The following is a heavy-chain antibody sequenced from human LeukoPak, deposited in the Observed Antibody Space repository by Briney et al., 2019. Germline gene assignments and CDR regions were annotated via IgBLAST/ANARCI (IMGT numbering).Heavy chain of an antibody. CDR1: GGSISSTGYC. D-gene: IGHD3-22*01. J-gene: IGHJ3*01. V-gene: IGHV4-39*01. CDR2: IYYSGST. Sequence: PSETLSLTCAVSGGSISSTGYCWAWIRQLPGKGLEWIGTIYYSGSTYHNTSLKSRITMSVDTSRNQFSLKLSSVDAADTAVYYCAKAGVRYFDSSGLYAFDFWGQGTTVTVSS. CDR3: AKAGVRYFDSSGLYAFDF.